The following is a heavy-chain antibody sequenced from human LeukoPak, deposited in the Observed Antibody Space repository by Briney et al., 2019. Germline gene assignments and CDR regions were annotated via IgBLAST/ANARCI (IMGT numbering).Heavy chain of an antibody. CDR1: GFTFSSYA. D-gene: IGHD4-23*01. J-gene: IGHJ4*02. V-gene: IGHV3-23*01. Sequence: GGSLRLSCAASGFTFSSYAMSWVRQAPGKGLEWVSGISGSGDSTYYADSVRGRFTISRDNSKNTLYLQMNSLRAEDTAVYYCAKGNYGGNLYYFDYWGQGTLVTVSS. CDR3: AKGNYGGNLYYFDY. CDR2: ISGSGDST.